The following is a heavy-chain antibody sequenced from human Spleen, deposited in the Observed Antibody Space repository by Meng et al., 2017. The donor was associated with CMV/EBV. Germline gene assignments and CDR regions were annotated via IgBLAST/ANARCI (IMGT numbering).Heavy chain of an antibody. Sequence: GGSLRLSCVASGFSFDDYAMHWVRQAPGKGLEWVSGISWNRGSIGYADSVKGRFTISRDNAKNSLYLQMNSLRAEDTAVYYCATSRTFGYWGQGTLVTVSS. J-gene: IGHJ4*02. CDR1: GFSFDDYA. CDR3: ATSRTFGY. CDR2: ISWNRGSI. V-gene: IGHV3-9*01.